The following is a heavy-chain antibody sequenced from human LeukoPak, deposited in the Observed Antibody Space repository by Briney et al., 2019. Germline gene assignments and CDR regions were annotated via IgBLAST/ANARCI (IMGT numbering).Heavy chain of an antibody. D-gene: IGHD2/OR15-2a*01. V-gene: IGHV3-74*01. CDR3: VSFYETY. Sequence: GGSLRLSCAASGNYLMHWVRQVQGKGLVWVSHINSDGSWASYADSVKGRSTISKDNAKNTVYLQMNSLRAEDTAVYYCVSFYETYWGRGTLVTVSS. CDR1: GNYL. J-gene: IGHJ4*02. CDR2: INSDGSWA.